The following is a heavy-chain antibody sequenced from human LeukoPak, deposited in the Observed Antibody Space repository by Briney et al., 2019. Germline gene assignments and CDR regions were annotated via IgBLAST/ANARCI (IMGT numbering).Heavy chain of an antibody. J-gene: IGHJ4*02. CDR3: AKLLGDVTTLDY. CDR2: INPDGSMK. D-gene: IGHD3-16*01. V-gene: IGHV3-7*01. Sequence: GESLRLSCAGSGVIFSRSSMTWVRQSPGKGLEWVATINPDGSMKWYLDSVNGRFTISRDNSDNAVFLQMNSLRVEDMAVYYCAKLLGDVTTLDYWGQGILVTVSS. CDR1: GVIFSRSS.